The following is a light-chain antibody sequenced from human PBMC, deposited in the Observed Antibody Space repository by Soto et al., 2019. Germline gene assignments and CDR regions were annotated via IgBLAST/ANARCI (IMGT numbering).Light chain of an antibody. J-gene: IGKJ5*01. CDR1: QSVSSH. CDR3: QQRSNWPIT. CDR2: DAS. V-gene: IGKV3-11*01. Sequence: EILLTQSPATVSLWPGEIATLWGRASQSVSSHLAWFQQRPGQAPRLLIYDASNRATGIPARFSGSGSGTDFTLTISGLEPEDFAVYYCQQRSNWPITFGQGTRLEIK.